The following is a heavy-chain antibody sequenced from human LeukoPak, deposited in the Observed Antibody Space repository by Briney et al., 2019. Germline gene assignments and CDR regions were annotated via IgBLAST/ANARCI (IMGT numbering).Heavy chain of an antibody. J-gene: IGHJ4*02. Sequence: SETLSLTCTVSGGSISSGSYYWSWIRQPAGKGLEWIGRIYTSGSTNYNPSLKSRVTISVDTSKNQFSLKLSAVTAADTAVYYCARADFWSGYYNFDYWGQGTLVTVSS. CDR1: GGSISSGSYY. V-gene: IGHV4-61*02. CDR3: ARADFWSGYYNFDY. CDR2: IYTSGST. D-gene: IGHD3-3*01.